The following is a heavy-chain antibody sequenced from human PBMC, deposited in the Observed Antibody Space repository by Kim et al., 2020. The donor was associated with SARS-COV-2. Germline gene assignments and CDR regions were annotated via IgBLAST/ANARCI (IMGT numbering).Heavy chain of an antibody. CDR1: GGSFSGYY. J-gene: IGHJ5*02. D-gene: IGHD2-15*01. CDR2: INHSGST. Sequence: SETLSLTCAVYGGSFSGYYWSWIRQPPGKGLEWIGEINHSGSTNYNPSLNSRVTISVDTSKNQFSLKLSSVTAADTAVYYCARGPRGSGFDPWGQGTLVTVSS. CDR3: ARGPRGSGFDP. V-gene: IGHV4-34*01.